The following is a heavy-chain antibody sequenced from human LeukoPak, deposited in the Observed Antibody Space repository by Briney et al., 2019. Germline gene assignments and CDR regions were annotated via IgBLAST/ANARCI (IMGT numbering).Heavy chain of an antibody. CDR3: AKDPSSYYDYPDFGVVGNWFDP. Sequence: PGGSLRLSCAASGFTFSDYYMSWIRQAPGKGLEWVSYISSSGSTIYYADSVKGRFTISRDNAKNSLYLQMNSLRAEDTAVYYCAKDPSSYYDYPDFGVVGNWFDPWGQGTLVTVSS. CDR1: GFTFSDYY. V-gene: IGHV3-11*01. D-gene: IGHD3-3*01. CDR2: ISSSGSTI. J-gene: IGHJ5*02.